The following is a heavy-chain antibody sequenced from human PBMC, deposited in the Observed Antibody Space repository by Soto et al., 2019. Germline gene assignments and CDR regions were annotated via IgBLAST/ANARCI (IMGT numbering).Heavy chain of an antibody. CDR1: GFTFSSYA. D-gene: IGHD2-2*01. Sequence: GGSLRLSCAASGFTFSSYAMSWVRQAPGKGLEWVSAISGSGGSTYYADSVKGRFTISRDNSKNTLYLQMNSLRAEDTAVYYCAKKGYCSSTSCYAGSQAPQNYYYYYMDVWGKGTTVTVSS. J-gene: IGHJ6*03. V-gene: IGHV3-23*01. CDR3: AKKGYCSSTSCYAGSQAPQNYYYYYMDV. CDR2: ISGSGGST.